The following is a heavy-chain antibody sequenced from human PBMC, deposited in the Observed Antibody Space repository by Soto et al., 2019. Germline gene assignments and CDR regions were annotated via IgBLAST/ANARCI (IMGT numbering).Heavy chain of an antibody. J-gene: IGHJ6*02. Sequence: QVQLVESGGGVVQPGGSLRLSCAASGFTLSNVGMHWVRQAPGKGLEWVAIIWYDGSKKFYGDSVKGRFTISRDSSKNTLYLQMNNLIAEDTAVYYCARYEHIIRGVRYGMDVWGQGTTVTVSS. D-gene: IGHD3-10*01. CDR3: ARYEHIIRGVRYGMDV. V-gene: IGHV3-33*01. CDR1: GFTLSNVG. CDR2: IWYDGSKK.